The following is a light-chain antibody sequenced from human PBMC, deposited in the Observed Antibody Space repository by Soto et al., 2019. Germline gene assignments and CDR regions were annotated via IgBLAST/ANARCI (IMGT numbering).Light chain of an antibody. J-gene: IGLJ1*01. CDR1: SSDVGSYNL. CDR2: EGS. V-gene: IGLV2-23*01. Sequence: QSVLTQPASVSGSPGQSITISCTGTSSDVGSYNLISWYQQHPGKAPKLMIYEGSKRPSGVSNRFSGSRSGDTASLTISGLRAEDEADYYCCSYAGSSTPYVFGTGTKV. CDR3: CSYAGSSTPYV.